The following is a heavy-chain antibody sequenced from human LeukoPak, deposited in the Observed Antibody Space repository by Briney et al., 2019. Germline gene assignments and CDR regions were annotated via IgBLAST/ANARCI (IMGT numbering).Heavy chain of an antibody. CDR3: ARNSGYDLPFDY. D-gene: IGHD5-12*01. J-gene: IGHJ4*02. CDR2: IKQDGSEK. V-gene: IGHV3-7*03. Sequence: GGSLRLSCAASGFTFESHYMTWVRQAPGKGLEWVANIKQDGSEKNYVDSVKGRFTISRDNAKKSLYLQMNSLRAEDTAVYYCARNSGYDLPFDYWGQGTLVTVSS. CDR1: GFTFESHY.